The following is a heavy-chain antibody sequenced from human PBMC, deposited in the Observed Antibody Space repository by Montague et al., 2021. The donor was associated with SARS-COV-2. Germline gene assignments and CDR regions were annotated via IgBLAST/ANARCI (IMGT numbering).Heavy chain of an antibody. J-gene: IGHJ4*02. CDR1: GVSVTDYY. CDR2: VLYNKGT. D-gene: IGHD3-16*01. CDR3: LRHPHYDGLYGPPDF. Sequence: SETLSLTCTVSGVSVTDYYCSWIRQPPGKGQEWVGDVLYNKGTNFNHSLKRRVAISVDTSKNQFSLSLTSVTAADTDSSYCLRHPHYDGLYGPPDFWGQGTLVTVSS. V-gene: IGHV4-59*08.